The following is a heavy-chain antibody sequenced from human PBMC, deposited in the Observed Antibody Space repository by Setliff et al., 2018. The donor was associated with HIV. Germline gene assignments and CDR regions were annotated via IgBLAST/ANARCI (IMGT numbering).Heavy chain of an antibody. J-gene: IGHJ6*03. CDR1: GGSISSHY. CDR2: IYHSGTT. CDR3: ARHGAYEAYYDYMDV. Sequence: SETLSLTCTVSGGSISSHYWSWIRQPPGKGLEWIGSIYHSGTTYDNPSLKSRVTISVDTSKNQFSLKLSSVTAADPAVYYCARHGAYEAYYDYMDVWGKGTTVTVSS. V-gene: IGHV4-59*08. D-gene: IGHD5-12*01.